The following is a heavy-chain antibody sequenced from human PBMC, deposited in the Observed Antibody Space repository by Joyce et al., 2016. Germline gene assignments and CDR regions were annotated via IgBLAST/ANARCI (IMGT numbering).Heavy chain of an antibody. V-gene: IGHV7-4-1*02. D-gene: IGHD2-2*01. CDR1: GYTFTSYA. CDR3: ARIPSPKVPGAPRYFYYYMDV. CDR2: INTNTRKP. Sequence: QVQLVQSGSELKKPGASVKVSCKASGYTFTSYAINWVRQAPGQGLEWVGWINTNTRKPTYARGFTGRFVLSLYSAVNTAYLQISSLKAEDTAVYYCARIPSPKVPGAPRYFYYYMDVWGKGTTVTVSS. J-gene: IGHJ6*03.